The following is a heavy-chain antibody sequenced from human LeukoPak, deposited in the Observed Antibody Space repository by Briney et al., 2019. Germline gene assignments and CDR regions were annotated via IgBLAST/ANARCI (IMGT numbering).Heavy chain of an antibody. J-gene: IGHJ4*02. D-gene: IGHD3-10*01. CDR3: AKKPNYGSES. CDR2: IRSKANSYAT. V-gene: IGHV3-73*01. Sequence: GGSLRLSCAASGFTFSGSAMHWVRQASGKGLEWVGRIRSKANSYATAYAASVKGRFTISRDDSKNTAYLQMNSLRAEDTAVYYCAKKPNYGSESWGQGTLVTVSS. CDR1: GFTFSGSA.